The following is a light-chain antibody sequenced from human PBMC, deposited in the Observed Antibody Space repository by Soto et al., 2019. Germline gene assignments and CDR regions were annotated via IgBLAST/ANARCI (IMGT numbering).Light chain of an antibody. CDR2: EVS. CDR1: SSDVGGYNQ. J-gene: IGLJ2*01. CDR3: SSYTSSITVV. Sequence: QSALTQPASVSGSPGQSITISCTGTSSDVGGYNQVSWYQQHPGKAPKLMISEVSNRPSGVSNRFSASKSGNTASLTISGLQAEDEADYYCSSYTSSITVVFGGGTQLTVL. V-gene: IGLV2-14*01.